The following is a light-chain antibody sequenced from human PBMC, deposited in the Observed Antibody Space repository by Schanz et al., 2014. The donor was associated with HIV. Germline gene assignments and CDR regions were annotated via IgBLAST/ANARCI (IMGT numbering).Light chain of an antibody. J-gene: IGLJ3*02. CDR1: SSNIGINT. Sequence: QSVLTQPPSVSGAPGQRVTISCTGSSSNIGINTVNWSQHLPGTAPKLLIYAGNQRASGVPDRFSGSESGTSASLAISGLQSEDEADYYCGTWDDSLNGWVFGGGTKLTVL. V-gene: IGLV1-44*01. CDR3: GTWDDSLNGWV. CDR2: AGN.